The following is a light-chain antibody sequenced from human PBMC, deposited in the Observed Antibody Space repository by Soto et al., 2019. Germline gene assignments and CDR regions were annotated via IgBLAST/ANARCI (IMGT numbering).Light chain of an antibody. CDR1: QSVGSY. Sequence: EIVLTQSPATLSFSPGEGATLSCRASQSVGSYLAWYQQKLGQAPRLLIYDASKRATGIPARLSGSGSGTVFTLTINSLEPEDFAVYYCQQRNYWPITFGQGTRLEIK. V-gene: IGKV3-11*01. CDR2: DAS. CDR3: QQRNYWPIT. J-gene: IGKJ5*01.